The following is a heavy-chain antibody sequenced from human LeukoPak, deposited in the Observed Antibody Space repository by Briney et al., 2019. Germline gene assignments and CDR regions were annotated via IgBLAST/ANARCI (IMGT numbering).Heavy chain of an antibody. V-gene: IGHV3-21*01. J-gene: IGHJ4*02. CDR3: ARDRDADGFDY. CDR1: GFTFTRYS. D-gene: IGHD5-24*01. CDR2: ISVSSSYI. Sequence: GGSLRLSCAASGFTFTRYSMNWVRQAPGTGLEWVSSISVSSSYIYYADSVKGRFTISRDNAKNSLDLQMSSLRAEDTAVYYCARDRDADGFDYWGQGTLVTVSS.